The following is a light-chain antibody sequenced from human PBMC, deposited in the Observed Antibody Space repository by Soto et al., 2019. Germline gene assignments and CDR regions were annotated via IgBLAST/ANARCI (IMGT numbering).Light chain of an antibody. V-gene: IGLV1-44*01. Sequence: QLVLTQPPSASGTPGQRVTISCSGSSSNIGSNTVNWYQQFPGTAPALLIYNNNQRPSGVPDRFSDSKSGTSASLAISGLQSEDEAEYFCAAWDDSLNGYVFGTGTKLTVL. CDR3: AAWDDSLNGYV. CDR2: NNN. J-gene: IGLJ1*01. CDR1: SSNIGSNT.